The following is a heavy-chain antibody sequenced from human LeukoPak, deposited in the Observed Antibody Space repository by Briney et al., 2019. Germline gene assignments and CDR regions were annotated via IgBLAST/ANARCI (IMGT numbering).Heavy chain of an antibody. V-gene: IGHV3-33*06. Sequence: GRSLRLSCAASGFTFSSYGMHWVRQAPGKGLEWVAVIWYDGSNKYYADSVKGRFTISRDNSKNTLYLQMNSLRAEDTAVYYCAKAYCSSTSCYPFDYWGQGTLVTVSS. CDR2: IWYDGSNK. J-gene: IGHJ4*02. CDR1: GFTFSSYG. CDR3: AKAYCSSTSCYPFDY. D-gene: IGHD2-2*01.